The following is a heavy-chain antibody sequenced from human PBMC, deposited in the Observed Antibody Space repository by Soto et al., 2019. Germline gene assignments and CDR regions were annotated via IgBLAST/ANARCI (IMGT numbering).Heavy chain of an antibody. V-gene: IGHV3-30-3*01. CDR3: ARDTGYGDFQFDY. Sequence: QVQLVESGGGVVQPGRSLRLSCAASGFTFSSYAMHWVRQAPGKGLEWVAGISYDGSNKYYADSVKGRFTISRDNSKNTLYLQMNSLRAEDTAVYYCARDTGYGDFQFDYWGQGTLVTVSS. CDR1: GFTFSSYA. CDR2: ISYDGSNK. D-gene: IGHD4-17*01. J-gene: IGHJ4*02.